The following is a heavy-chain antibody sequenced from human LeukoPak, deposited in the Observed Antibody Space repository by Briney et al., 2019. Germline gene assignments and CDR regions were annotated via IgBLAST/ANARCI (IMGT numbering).Heavy chain of an antibody. CDR1: GGTFSSYA. V-gene: IGHV1-69*13. CDR2: LFPIFGTA. CDR3: ARTPTDSSGWYNRRYYFDY. Sequence: SVKVSCKASGGTFSSYAISWVRPAPGQGLGGWGGLFPIFGTANYAQKFQGRVTITADESTSTAYMELSSLRSEDTAVYYCARTPTDSSGWYNRRYYFDYWGQGTLVTVSS. D-gene: IGHD6-19*01. J-gene: IGHJ4*02.